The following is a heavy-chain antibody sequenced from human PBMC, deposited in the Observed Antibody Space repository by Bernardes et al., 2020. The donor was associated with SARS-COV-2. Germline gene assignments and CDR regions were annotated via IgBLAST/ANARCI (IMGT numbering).Heavy chain of an antibody. CDR1: GGSISSGGYF. Sequence: SETLSLTCTVSGGSISSGGYFWNWIRQIPGKSLEWIGHIYHTGTTQYNPSFQNRVVISVDTSKDQFSLKLNSVTAADTAVYYCARGDSSNWYGAFEIWGQGTLVTVSS. V-gene: IGHV4-31*03. CDR2: IYHTGTT. CDR3: ARGDSSNWYGAFEI. J-gene: IGHJ3*02. D-gene: IGHD6-13*01.